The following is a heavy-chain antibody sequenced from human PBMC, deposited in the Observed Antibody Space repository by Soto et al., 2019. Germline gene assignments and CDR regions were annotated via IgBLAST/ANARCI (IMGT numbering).Heavy chain of an antibody. CDR1: VYTLTGYY. CDR2: INPNSGGT. V-gene: IGHV1-2*02. CDR3: ARVRYSSSWYEPDP. J-gene: IGHJ5*02. Sequence: ASVKVSCKASVYTLTGYYMHWVRQAPGQGLEWMGWINPNSGGTNYAQKFQGGVTMTRDTSISTAYMELSRLRSDDTAVYYCARVRYSSSWYEPDPWGQGTLVNVSS. D-gene: IGHD6-13*01.